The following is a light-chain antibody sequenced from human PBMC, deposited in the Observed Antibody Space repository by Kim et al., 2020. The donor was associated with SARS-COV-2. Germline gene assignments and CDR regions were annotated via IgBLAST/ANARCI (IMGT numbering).Light chain of an antibody. J-gene: IGKJ4*01. V-gene: IGKV1-39*01. Sequence: SVGDRVTITCRASQSISSYLNWYQQKPGKAPKLLIYAASSLQSGVPSRFSGSGSGTDFTLTISSLQPEDFATYYCQQSYSTPKLTFGGGTKVDIK. CDR2: AAS. CDR1: QSISSY. CDR3: QQSYSTPKLT.